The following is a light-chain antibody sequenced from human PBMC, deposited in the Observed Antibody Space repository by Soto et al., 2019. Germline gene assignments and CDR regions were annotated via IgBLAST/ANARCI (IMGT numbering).Light chain of an antibody. V-gene: IGKV3-15*01. CDR3: QQYNNWPYT. CDR2: GAS. CDR1: QSVNSN. J-gene: IGKJ2*01. Sequence: EIVMTQSPATLSVSPGERATLSCRASQSVNSNLAWYQQKPGQAPRLLIFGASTRATGFPARFSGSGSGTEFTLTISSLQSEDFAVYYCQQYNNWPYTFGQGPKLEIK.